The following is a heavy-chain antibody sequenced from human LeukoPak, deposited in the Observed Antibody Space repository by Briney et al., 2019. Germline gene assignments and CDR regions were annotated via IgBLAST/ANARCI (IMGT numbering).Heavy chain of an antibody. D-gene: IGHD1-26*01. J-gene: IGHJ4*02. CDR2: IYSPGTD. V-gene: IGHV4-61*02. CDR3: ARHPEVGATDFDY. Sequence: SETLSLTCTVSAGSINSGDYYWSWIRQPAGKGLEWIGRIYSPGTDYNYNPSVKSRVTISVDSSKNQFSLKLSSVTAADTAVYYCARHPEVGATDFDYWGQGTLVTVSS. CDR1: AGSINSGDYY.